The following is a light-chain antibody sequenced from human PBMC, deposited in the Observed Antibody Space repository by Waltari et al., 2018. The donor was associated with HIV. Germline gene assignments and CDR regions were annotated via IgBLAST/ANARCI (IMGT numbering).Light chain of an antibody. CDR1: SSDIGLYNF. CDR2: EVS. V-gene: IGLV2-8*01. Sequence: SALTQPPSASGSPGQSVTISCAGTSSDIGLYNFVSWYQHHPGKAPKPMISEVSRRPSGVPDRFSGSKSGNTASLTVSGLQAEDEAAYYCFSYAGNNYLLFGGGTKLTVL. J-gene: IGLJ2*01. CDR3: FSYAGNNYLL.